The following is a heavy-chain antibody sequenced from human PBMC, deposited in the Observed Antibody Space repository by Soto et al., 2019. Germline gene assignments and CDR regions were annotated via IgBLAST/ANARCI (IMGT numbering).Heavy chain of an antibody. J-gene: IGHJ5*01. CDR3: AKDAVPYNGKWDWFDS. D-gene: IGHD1-20*01. Sequence: DVQLLESGGGLVQPGGSLTLSCAASRFTFSTFALSWVRQVPGKGLEWVSSTGGGGSDTYYADSVKGRFTISRDNSKNTLYLQMDGLRDEDTAIYYCAKDAVPYNGKWDWFDSWGQGTLVIVSS. V-gene: IGHV3-23*01. CDR2: TGGGGSDT. CDR1: RFTFSTFA.